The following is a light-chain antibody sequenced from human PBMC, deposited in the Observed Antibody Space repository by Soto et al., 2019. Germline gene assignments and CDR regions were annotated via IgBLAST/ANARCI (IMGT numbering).Light chain of an antibody. CDR1: QNVGNN. CDR3: QQFNNWPPWT. V-gene: IGKV3-15*01. CDR2: GAS. Sequence: IVMTHSPATLSVSPWERATLSCRASQNVGNNLVWYQQKPGQAPRLLIYGASTRAAGIPDRFSGSGSGTEFTLTISGLQSDDFAVYYCQQFNNWPPWTFGQGTKVDIK. J-gene: IGKJ1*01.